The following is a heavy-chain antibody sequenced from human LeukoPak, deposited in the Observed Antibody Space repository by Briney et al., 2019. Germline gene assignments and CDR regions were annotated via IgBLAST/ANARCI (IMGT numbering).Heavy chain of an antibody. J-gene: IGHJ4*02. CDR1: GFTFSSYW. V-gene: IGHV3-7*01. Sequence: GSLRLSCAASGFTFSSYWMSWVRQAPGKGLEWVANIKQDGSEKYYVDSVKGRFTISRDNAKNSLYLQMNSLRAEDTAVYYCARGSKDTAMVFAGYWGQGTLVTVSS. D-gene: IGHD5-18*01. CDR2: IKQDGSEK. CDR3: ARGSKDTAMVFAGY.